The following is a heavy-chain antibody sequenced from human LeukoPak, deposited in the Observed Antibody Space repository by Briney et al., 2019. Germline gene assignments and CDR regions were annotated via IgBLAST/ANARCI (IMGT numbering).Heavy chain of an antibody. CDR2: IYYSGST. J-gene: IGHJ3*02. D-gene: IGHD6-13*01. CDR1: GGSISSGGYY. Sequence: SETLSLTCTVSGGSISSGGYYWGWIRQPPGKGLEWIGSIYYSGSTYYNPSLKSRVTISVDTSKNQFSLKLSSVTAADTAVYYCAREGKVVAAAGTAYAFDIWGQGTMVTVSS. V-gene: IGHV4-39*07. CDR3: AREGKVVAAAGTAYAFDI.